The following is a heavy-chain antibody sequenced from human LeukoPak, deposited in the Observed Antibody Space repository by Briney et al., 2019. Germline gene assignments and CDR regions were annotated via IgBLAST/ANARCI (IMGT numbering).Heavy chain of an antibody. CDR3: AREHDYYDSPGGMDV. CDR1: GGSINSGGYY. CDR2: IYYSGST. V-gene: IGHV4-31*03. J-gene: IGHJ6*02. D-gene: IGHD3-22*01. Sequence: SETLSLTCTVSGGSINSGGYYWSWIRQNPGKGLEWIGYIYYSGSTYYNPSLKSRVTISVDTSKNQFSLKLSSVTAADTAVYYCAREHDYYDSPGGMDVWGQGTTVTVSS.